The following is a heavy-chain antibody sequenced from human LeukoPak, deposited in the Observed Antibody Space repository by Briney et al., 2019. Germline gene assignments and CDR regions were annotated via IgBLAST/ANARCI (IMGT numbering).Heavy chain of an antibody. Sequence: GGSLRLSCAASGFTFSSYSMNWVRQAPGKGLEWVSSISSSSSYIYYADSVKGRFTISRDNAKNSLYLQMNSLRAEDTAVYYCARDNGYDSSGYYPLYFQHWGQGTLVTVSS. J-gene: IGHJ1*01. V-gene: IGHV3-21*01. CDR2: ISSSSSYI. CDR3: ARDNGYDSSGYYPLYFQH. CDR1: GFTFSSYS. D-gene: IGHD3-22*01.